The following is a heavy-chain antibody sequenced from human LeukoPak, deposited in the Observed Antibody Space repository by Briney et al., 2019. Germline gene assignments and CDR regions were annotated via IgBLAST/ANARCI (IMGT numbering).Heavy chain of an antibody. CDR3: ARGQGYSYGYYFDY. D-gene: IGHD5-18*01. Sequence: PSETLSLTCAVYGGSFSGYYWSWIRQPPGKGLEWIGEINHSGSTNYNPSLKSRVTISVDTSKNQFSLKLSSETAADTAVYYCARGQGYSYGYYFDYWGQGTLVTVSS. CDR2: INHSGST. J-gene: IGHJ4*02. V-gene: IGHV4-34*01. CDR1: GGSFSGYY.